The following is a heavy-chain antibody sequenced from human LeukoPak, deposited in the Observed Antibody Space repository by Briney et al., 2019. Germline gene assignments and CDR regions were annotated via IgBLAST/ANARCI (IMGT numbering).Heavy chain of an antibody. Sequence: GGSLRLSCAASGLTFSSYGMHWVRQAPGKGLEWVAFIRYDGSNKYYADSVKGRFTISRDNSKNTLYLQMNSLRAEDTAVYYCAKLLPYCSSTSCPVDYWGQGTLVTVSS. D-gene: IGHD2-2*01. CDR2: IRYDGSNK. V-gene: IGHV3-30*02. CDR1: GLTFSSYG. J-gene: IGHJ4*02. CDR3: AKLLPYCSSTSCPVDY.